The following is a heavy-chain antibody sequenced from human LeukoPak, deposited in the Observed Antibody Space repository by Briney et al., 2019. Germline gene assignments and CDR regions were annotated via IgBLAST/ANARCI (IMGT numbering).Heavy chain of an antibody. CDR3: AKTPYDFWSGYSPFDY. V-gene: IGHV3-23*01. J-gene: IGHJ4*02. D-gene: IGHD3-3*01. CDR2: ISGSGGST. CDR1: GFTFSDYY. Sequence: GGSLRLSCAASGFTFSDYYMSWIRQAPGKGLEWVSAISGSGGSTYYADSVKGRFTISRDNSKNTLYLQMNSLRAEDTAVYYCAKTPYDFWSGYSPFDYWGQGTLVTVSS.